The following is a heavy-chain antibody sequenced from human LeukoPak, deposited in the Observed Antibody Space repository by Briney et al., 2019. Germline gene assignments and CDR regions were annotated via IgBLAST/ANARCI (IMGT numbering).Heavy chain of an antibody. CDR2: IYHSGST. CDR3: AREDVAVAGTVYY. V-gene: IGHV4-4*02. CDR1: GGSISSSNW. Sequence: SGTLSLTCAVPGGSISSSNWWSWVRQPPGKGLEWIGEIYHSGSTNYNPSLKSRVTISVDKSKNQFSLKLSSVTAADTAVYYCAREDVAVAGTVYYWGQGTLVTVSS. J-gene: IGHJ4*02. D-gene: IGHD6-19*01.